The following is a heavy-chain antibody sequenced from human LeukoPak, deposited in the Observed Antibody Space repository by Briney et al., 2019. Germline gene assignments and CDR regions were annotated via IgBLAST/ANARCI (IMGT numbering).Heavy chain of an antibody. CDR3: ARGYPHPYYYDSSGMEIDY. D-gene: IGHD3-22*01. Sequence: PSETLSLTCAVYGGSFSGYYWSWIRQPPGKGLEWIGEINHSGSTNYNPSLKSRVTISVDTSKNQFSLKLSSVTAADTAVYYCARGYPHPYYYDSSGMEIDYWGQGTLVTVSS. CDR2: INHSGST. V-gene: IGHV4-34*01. CDR1: GGSFSGYY. J-gene: IGHJ4*02.